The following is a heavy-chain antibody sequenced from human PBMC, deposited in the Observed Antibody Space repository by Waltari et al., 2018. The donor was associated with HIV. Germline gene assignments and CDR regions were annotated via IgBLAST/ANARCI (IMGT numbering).Heavy chain of an antibody. CDR1: GHTLTESC. CDR2: FDPEDDEP. V-gene: IGHV1-24*01. CDR3: ATDFSGMVRAYSYYSLDV. D-gene: IGHD3-10*01. J-gene: IGHJ6*02. Sequence: QDQLVQAGAEVKKPAASVKASRKVSGHTLTESCMPRVRPVPGKGLDCMGNFDPEDDEPIYARKFQGRVTMPEDTSSDTAYMELSSLTSGDTAVYYCATDFSGMVRAYSYYSLDVWGQGTTVTVSS.